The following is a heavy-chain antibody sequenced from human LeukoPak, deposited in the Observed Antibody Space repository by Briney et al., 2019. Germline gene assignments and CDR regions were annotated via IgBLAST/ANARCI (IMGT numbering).Heavy chain of an antibody. D-gene: IGHD3-10*01. J-gene: IGHJ3*02. CDR3: ATLREGITMVRGVIADDAFDI. Sequence: ASVKVSCKASGYSFADYYMHWVRQAPGQGLEWMGWIKPNSGGTRSAQKFQGRVTMTGDTSISTAYMELSRLRSDDTAVYYCATLREGITMVRGVIADDAFDIWGQGTMVTVSS. V-gene: IGHV1-2*02. CDR1: GYSFADYY. CDR2: IKPNSGGT.